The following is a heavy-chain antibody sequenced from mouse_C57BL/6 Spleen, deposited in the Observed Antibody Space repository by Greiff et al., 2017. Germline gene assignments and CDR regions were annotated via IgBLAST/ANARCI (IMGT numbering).Heavy chain of an antibody. D-gene: IGHD2-4*01. V-gene: IGHV1-7*01. Sequence: QVQLKQPGAELAKPGASVKLSCKASGYTFTSYWMHWVKQRPGQGLEWIGYINPSSGYTKYNQKFKDKATLTADKSSSTAYMQLSSLTYEDSAVYYCARSIYYDYDGGYAMDYWGQGTSVTVSS. J-gene: IGHJ4*01. CDR3: ARSIYYDYDGGYAMDY. CDR2: INPSSGYT. CDR1: GYTFTSYW.